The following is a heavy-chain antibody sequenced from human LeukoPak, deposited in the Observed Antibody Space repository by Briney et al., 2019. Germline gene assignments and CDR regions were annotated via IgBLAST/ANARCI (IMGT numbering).Heavy chain of an antibody. CDR2: MNPNSGNT. CDR1: GYTFSNYD. J-gene: IGHJ4*02. D-gene: IGHD3-10*01. CDR3: ARVSGTYYYGSGSYEVDY. V-gene: IGHV1-8*01. Sequence: ASVKVSCKASGYTFSNYDINWVRQATGQGLEWMGWMNPNSGNTGYAQKFQGRVTMTRNTSISTAYMELSSLRSEDTAVYYCARVSGTYYYGSGSYEVDYWGQGTLVTVSS.